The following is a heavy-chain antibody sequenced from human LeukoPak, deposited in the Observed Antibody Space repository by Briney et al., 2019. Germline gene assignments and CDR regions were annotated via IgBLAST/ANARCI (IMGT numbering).Heavy chain of an antibody. V-gene: IGHV5-51*01. Sequence: GESLKISCKGSGYSFTSYWIGWVRQMPGKGLEWMGIIYPGDSDTRYSPSFQGQVTISADKSISTAYLQWSSLKASDTAMYYCARLSVVQVPGPYYFDYWGQGTLVTVSS. CDR3: ARLSVVQVPGPYYFDY. CDR2: IYPGDSDT. J-gene: IGHJ4*02. D-gene: IGHD2-2*01. CDR1: GYSFTSYW.